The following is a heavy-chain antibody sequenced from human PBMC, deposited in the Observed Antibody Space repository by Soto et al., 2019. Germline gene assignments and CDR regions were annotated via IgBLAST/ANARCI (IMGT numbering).Heavy chain of an antibody. CDR3: AKDSQQLAFDY. V-gene: IGHV3-30*18. D-gene: IGHD6-13*01. J-gene: IGHJ4*02. CDR2: ISYDGSNK. CDR1: GFTFSSYG. Sequence: QVQLVESGGGVVQPGRSLRLSCAASGFTFSSYGMHWVRQAPGKGLEWVAVISYDGSNKYYADSVKGRFTISRDNSKNTLYLQMNSLRAEDTAVYYCAKDSQQLAFDYWGQGTLVTVSS.